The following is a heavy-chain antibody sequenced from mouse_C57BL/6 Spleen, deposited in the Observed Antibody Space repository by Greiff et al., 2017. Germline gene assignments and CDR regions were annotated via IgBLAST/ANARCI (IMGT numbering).Heavy chain of an antibody. V-gene: IGHV1-53*01. CDR3: ARTYGSSYDGMAY. CDR1: GYTFTSYW. Sequence: QVQLQQPGTELVKPGASVKLSCKASGYTFTSYWMHWVKQRPGQGLEWIGNINPSNGSTNYNEKFKSKATLTVDKSASTADMHRSSLTSEDSAVYYCARTYGSSYDGMAYWGQGTSGTVSS. J-gene: IGHJ4*01. D-gene: IGHD1-1*01. CDR2: INPSNGST.